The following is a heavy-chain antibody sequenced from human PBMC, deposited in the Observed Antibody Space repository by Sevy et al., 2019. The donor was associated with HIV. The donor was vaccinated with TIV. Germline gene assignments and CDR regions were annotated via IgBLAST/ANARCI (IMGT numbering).Heavy chain of an antibody. D-gene: IGHD5-12*01. Sequence: GGSLRLSCAASGFTFSSYAMSWVHQAPGKGLEWVSAISGSGISTYYADSVKGRFTISRDNSKNTLYLQMNNLRAEDTAVFYYAKGIGYSGYETDYWGQGTLVTVSS. CDR3: AKGIGYSGYETDY. CDR2: ISGSGIST. J-gene: IGHJ4*02. CDR1: GFTFSSYA. V-gene: IGHV3-23*01.